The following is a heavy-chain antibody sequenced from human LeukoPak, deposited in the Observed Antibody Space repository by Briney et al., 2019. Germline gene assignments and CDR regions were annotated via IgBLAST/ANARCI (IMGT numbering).Heavy chain of an antibody. CDR3: AAENGNFWIGYHYFED. D-gene: IGHD3-3*01. Sequence: SETLSLTCTVSGGSLGSSSYYWGWIRQPPGKDLEWIGTIYFDGNSFYNPSLKSRVTISIDMSKNQFFLKLSSVTAADTAIYYCAAENGNFWIGYHYFEDWGQGTLVSVSS. CDR2: IYFDGNS. J-gene: IGHJ4*02. CDR1: GGSLGSSSYY. V-gene: IGHV4-39*01.